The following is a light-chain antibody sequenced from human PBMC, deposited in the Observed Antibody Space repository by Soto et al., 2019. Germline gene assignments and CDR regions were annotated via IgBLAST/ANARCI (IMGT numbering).Light chain of an antibody. CDR2: GAS. CDR1: QSVSSNY. V-gene: IGKV3-20*01. CDR3: QQYGSSPTWT. Sequence: ERVLTQSPGTLSLYPGERATLSCRASQSVSSNYLAWYQQKPGQAPRLLIYGASTRATGIPDRFSGSGSGTDFTLTISRLEPEDSAVYYCQQYGSSPTWTFGQGTKVDIK. J-gene: IGKJ1*01.